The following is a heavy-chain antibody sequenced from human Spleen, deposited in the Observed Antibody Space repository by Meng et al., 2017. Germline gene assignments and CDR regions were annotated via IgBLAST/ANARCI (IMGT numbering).Heavy chain of an antibody. V-gene: IGHV3-15*01. D-gene: IGHD4-11*01. CDR2: MKSNVDGGTV. Sequence: GGSLRLSCAASGFTFSNAWMTWVRQAPGKGLEWIGRMKSNVDGGTVDYAAAVKGRFTISRDDSKNTLYLQMNSLKTEDTAVYYCARDMTTDYYYYGMDVWGQGTTVTVSS. CDR1: GFTFSNAW. J-gene: IGHJ6*02. CDR3: ARDMTTDYYYYGMDV.